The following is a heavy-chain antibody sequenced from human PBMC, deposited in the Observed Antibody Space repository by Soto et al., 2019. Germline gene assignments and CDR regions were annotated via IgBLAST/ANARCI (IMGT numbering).Heavy chain of an antibody. CDR2: IAQNGGT. CDR3: AKDMRPDGVWDFDS. J-gene: IGHJ4*02. V-gene: IGHV3-23*01. D-gene: IGHD4-17*01. Sequence: EGQLLESGGGLVQSGASLRLSCATSGFTFSTYTMAWVRQAPGRGPEWVSGIAQNGGTYYADSVKGRFTISRDNSRNTVSLQMTALKGEDTAIYYCAKDMRPDGVWDFDSWGQGTLVTVAS. CDR1: GFTFSTYT.